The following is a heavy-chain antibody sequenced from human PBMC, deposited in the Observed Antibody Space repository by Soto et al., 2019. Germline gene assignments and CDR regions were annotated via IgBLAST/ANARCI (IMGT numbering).Heavy chain of an antibody. CDR3: ARVTTDRSFDY. J-gene: IGHJ4*02. CDR1: GGCISGGGYA. V-gene: IGHV4-30-2*01. Sequence: PSGTLSLSCAVSGGCISGGGYAWSWIRQPPGKGLEWIGYIYHSGSTYYNPSLKSRVTISVDRSKNQFSLKLSSVTAADTAVYYCARVTTDRSFDYWGQGTLVTVSS. CDR2: IYHSGST.